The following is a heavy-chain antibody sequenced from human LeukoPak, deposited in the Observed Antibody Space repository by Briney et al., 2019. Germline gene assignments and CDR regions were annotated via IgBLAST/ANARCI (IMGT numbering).Heavy chain of an antibody. V-gene: IGHV3-48*03. CDR2: ISSSGSTI. J-gene: IGHJ5*02. CDR1: GFTFSSYE. D-gene: IGHD6-19*01. Sequence: GGSLRLSCAASGFTFSSYEMNWVRQAPGKGLEWVSYISSSGSTIYYADSVKGRFTLSRDNSKNMVYMQMNSLRAEDTAVYYCAKGGSSGWYLSNWFDPWGQGTLVTVSS. CDR3: AKGGSSGWYLSNWFDP.